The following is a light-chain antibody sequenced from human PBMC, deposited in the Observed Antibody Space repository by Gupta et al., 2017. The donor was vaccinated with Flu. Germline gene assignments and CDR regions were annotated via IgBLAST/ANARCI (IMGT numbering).Light chain of an antibody. Sequence: QSVLTQPPSVSAAPGQRLTISCTGTSSNFGAGFDVHWDQQLPGTAPKRLIYGNNNRPSGVPDRFSGSKSGTSASLAITGLQAEDEAHYYCQSYDSSLSGSVFGGGTKLTVL. V-gene: IGLV1-40*01. CDR1: SSNFGAGFD. CDR3: QSYDSSLSGSV. CDR2: GNN. J-gene: IGLJ3*02.